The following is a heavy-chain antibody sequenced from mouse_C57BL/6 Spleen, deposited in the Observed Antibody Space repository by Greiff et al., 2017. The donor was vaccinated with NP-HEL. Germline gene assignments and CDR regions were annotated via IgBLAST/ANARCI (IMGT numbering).Heavy chain of an antibody. J-gene: IGHJ4*01. Sequence: EVMLVESGGGLVKPGGSLKLSCAASGFTFSDYGMHWVRQAPEKGLEWVAYISSGSSTIYYADTVKGRFTISRDNAKNTLFLQMTSLRSEDTAMYYCARVYDGHYYYAMDYWGQGTSVTVSS. CDR1: GFTFSDYG. CDR3: ARVYDGHYYYAMDY. CDR2: ISSGSSTI. D-gene: IGHD2-3*01. V-gene: IGHV5-17*01.